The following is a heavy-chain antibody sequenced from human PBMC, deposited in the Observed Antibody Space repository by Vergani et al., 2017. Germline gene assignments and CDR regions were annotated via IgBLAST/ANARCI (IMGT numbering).Heavy chain of an antibody. V-gene: IGHV3-23*01. J-gene: IGHJ2*01. Sequence: EVQLLESGGGLVQPGGSLRLSCAASGFTFNNYAMNWVRQAPGKGLEWVSLISGSGGSTYYADSVKGRFTISRDNSRNTLYLQLNSLRAEDTAIYYCARDSCSSTSCSFDLWGRGTLVTVSS. CDR1: GFTFNNYA. CDR2: ISGSGGST. D-gene: IGHD2-2*01. CDR3: ARDSCSSTSCSFDL.